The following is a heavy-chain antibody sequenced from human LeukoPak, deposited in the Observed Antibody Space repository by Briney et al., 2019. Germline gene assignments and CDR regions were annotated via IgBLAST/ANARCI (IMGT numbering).Heavy chain of an antibody. V-gene: IGHV4-34*01. Sequence: SETLSLTCAVYGGSFRGYYWSWIRQPPGKGLEWIGEINHSGSTNYNPSLKSRVTISVDTSKNQFSLKLSSVTAADTAVYYCAREEYSSSRGYFDYWGQGTLVTVSS. CDR2: INHSGST. CDR3: AREEYSSSRGYFDY. J-gene: IGHJ4*02. D-gene: IGHD6-13*01. CDR1: GGSFRGYY.